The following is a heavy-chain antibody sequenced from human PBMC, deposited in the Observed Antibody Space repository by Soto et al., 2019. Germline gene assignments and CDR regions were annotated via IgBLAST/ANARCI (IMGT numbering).Heavy chain of an antibody. J-gene: IGHJ4*02. Sequence: QITLNESGPTQVKPRQTLTLTCTFSGFSLTTSGVGVGWIRQSPGKAPEWLALIYLDDDKRYSPSLKSRLTITKDTSKNQVFLTMADLDPADTATYYCAHRVLRTVFGLVTTTAIYFDFWGQGTPVAVSS. CDR3: AHRVLRTVFGLVTTTAIYFDF. CDR2: IYLDDDK. V-gene: IGHV2-5*02. CDR1: GFSLTTSGVG. D-gene: IGHD3-3*01.